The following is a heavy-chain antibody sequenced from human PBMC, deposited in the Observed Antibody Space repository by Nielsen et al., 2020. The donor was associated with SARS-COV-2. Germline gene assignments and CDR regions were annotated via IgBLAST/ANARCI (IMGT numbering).Heavy chain of an antibody. J-gene: IGHJ3*02. CDR3: AHRPATNSWPGAFDI. V-gene: IGHV2-5*01. CDR2: IYWSDDK. Sequence: SGPTLVKPTQTLTLTCTFSGFSLSTSGVGVGWIRQPPGKALEWLALIYWSDDKRYSPSLKSRLTITKDTSKNQVVLTMTNVDPVDTATYYCAHRPATNSWPGAFDIWGQGTMVTVSS. D-gene: IGHD6-13*01. CDR1: GFSLSTSGVG.